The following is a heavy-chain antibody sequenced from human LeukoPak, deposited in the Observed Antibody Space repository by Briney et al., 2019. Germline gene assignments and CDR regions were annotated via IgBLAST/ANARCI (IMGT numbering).Heavy chain of an antibody. D-gene: IGHD2-8*01. CDR3: ARGRRGGYCTNGVCYTGRNWFDP. Sequence: SETLSLTCTVSGGSISSYYWSWIRQPPGKGLEWIGYIYYSGSTNYNPSLKSRVTISVDTSKNQFSLKLSSVTAADTAVYYCARGRRGGYCTNGVCYTGRNWFDPWGQGTLVTVSS. CDR2: IYYSGST. J-gene: IGHJ5*02. V-gene: IGHV4-59*01. CDR1: GGSISSYY.